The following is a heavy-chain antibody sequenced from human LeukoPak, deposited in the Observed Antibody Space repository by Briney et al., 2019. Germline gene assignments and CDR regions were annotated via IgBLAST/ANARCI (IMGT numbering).Heavy chain of an antibody. CDR1: GGSISSSSDY. V-gene: IGHV4-39*01. CDR3: ARQRRDGYNLNY. J-gene: IGHJ4*02. D-gene: IGHD5-24*01. CDR2: ISYSGST. Sequence: SETLSLTCTVSGGSISSSSDYWGWIRQPPGKGLEWIGSISYSGSTYYNPSLKSRVTISVDTSKNQFSLRLSSVTAADTAVFYCARQRRDGYNLNYWGQGTLVTVSS.